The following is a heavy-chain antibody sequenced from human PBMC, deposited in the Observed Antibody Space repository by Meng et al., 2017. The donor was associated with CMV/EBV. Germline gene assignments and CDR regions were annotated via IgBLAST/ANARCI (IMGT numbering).Heavy chain of an antibody. Sequence: SFSGYYWSWIRQPPGKGLEWIGEINHSGSTNYNPSLKSRVTISVDTSKNQFSLKLSSVTAADTAVYYCATDSSSWSRVYYYYYGMDVWGQGTTVTVSS. V-gene: IGHV4-34*01. J-gene: IGHJ6*02. CDR2: INHSGST. CDR3: ATDSSSWSRVYYYYYGMDV. CDR1: SFSGYY. D-gene: IGHD6-13*01.